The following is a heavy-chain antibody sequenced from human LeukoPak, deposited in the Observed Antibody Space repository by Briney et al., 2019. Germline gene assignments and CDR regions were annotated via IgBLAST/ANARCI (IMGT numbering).Heavy chain of an antibody. CDR1: GGSISSGDYY. CDR3: ASDEGGYCSGGSCYVF. Sequence: SETLSLTCTVSGGSISSGDYYWSRIRQPPGKGLEWFGYIYYSGSTYYNPSLKSRVTMSIDTSKHQFSLKLSSVTDADTAVYYCASDEGGYCSGGSCYVFWGQGTLGTVSS. D-gene: IGHD2-15*01. J-gene: IGHJ4*02. CDR2: IYYSGST. V-gene: IGHV4-30-4*01.